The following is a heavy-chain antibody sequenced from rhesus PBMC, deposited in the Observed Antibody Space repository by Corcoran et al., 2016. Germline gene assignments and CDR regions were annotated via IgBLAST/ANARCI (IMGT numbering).Heavy chain of an antibody. V-gene: IGHV4-80*01. CDR2: INGNSGST. D-gene: IGHD5-42*01. Sequence: QVQLQESGPGLVKPSETLSLTCAVSGGSFSPYWWTCIRQPPGRGLEWSGEINGNSGSTNSKPSVESRVTMSKDASKNQFSLKLNSVTAADTAVYYCARYKGYSGYNYMYWGQGVLVTVSS. CDR3: ARYKGYSGYNYMY. J-gene: IGHJ4*01. CDR1: GGSFSPYW.